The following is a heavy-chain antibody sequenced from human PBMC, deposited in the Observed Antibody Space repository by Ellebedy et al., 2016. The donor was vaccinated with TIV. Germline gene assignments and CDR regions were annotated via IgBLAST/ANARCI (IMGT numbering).Heavy chain of an antibody. CDR3: AREIIYGGYYFDY. J-gene: IGHJ4*02. V-gene: IGHV3-33*01. CDR2: IWSDGTTK. D-gene: IGHD4-23*01. Sequence: GGSLRLSXAASGFTFSSYGMHWVRQAPGKGLGWVAVIWSDGTTKYYSDSVKGRFTISRDNSKNTLYLQMNSLRAEDTAVYYCAREIIYGGYYFDYWGQGTLVTVSS. CDR1: GFTFSSYG.